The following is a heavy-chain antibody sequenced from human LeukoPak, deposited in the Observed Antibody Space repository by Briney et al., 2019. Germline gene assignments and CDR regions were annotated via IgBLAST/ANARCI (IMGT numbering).Heavy chain of an antibody. CDR2: IWYDGSNK. D-gene: IGHD2-15*01. V-gene: IGHV3-33*06. J-gene: IGHJ4*02. CDR1: GFTFSSYG. Sequence: GGSLRLSCAASGFTFSSYGMHWVRQAPGKGLEWVAVIWYDGSNKYYADSVKGRFTISRDNSKNTLYLQMNSLRAEDTAVYYCAKRYCSGGSCCPDYWGQGTRATVSS. CDR3: AKRYCSGGSCCPDY.